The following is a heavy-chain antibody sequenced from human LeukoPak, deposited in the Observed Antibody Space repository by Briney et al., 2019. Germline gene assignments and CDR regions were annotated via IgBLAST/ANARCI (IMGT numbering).Heavy chain of an antibody. CDR1: GGSFSGYY. CDR2: IDHSGRT. CDR3: ARHRPAISGFDY. J-gene: IGHJ4*02. Sequence: SETLSLTCAVYGGSFSGYYWSWIRQPPGKGPEWIGEIDHSGRTNSNSSLKSRVTISVDTSTNQFSLKLTSVTATDTAVYYCARHRPAISGFDYWGQGTLVTVSS. V-gene: IGHV4-34*01.